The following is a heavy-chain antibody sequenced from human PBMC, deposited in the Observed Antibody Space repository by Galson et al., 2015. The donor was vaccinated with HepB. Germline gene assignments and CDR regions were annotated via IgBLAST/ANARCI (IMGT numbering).Heavy chain of an antibody. D-gene: IGHD6-19*01. Sequence: SLRLSCAASGFTFSSYAMHWVRQAPGKGLEWVAVISYDGSNKYYADSVKGRFTISRDNSKNTLYLQMNSLRAEDTAVYYCARVHTHGYSSGWYLYDAFDIWGQGTMVTVSS. CDR3: ARVHTHGYSSGWYLYDAFDI. V-gene: IGHV3-30-3*01. J-gene: IGHJ3*02. CDR2: ISYDGSNK. CDR1: GFTFSSYA.